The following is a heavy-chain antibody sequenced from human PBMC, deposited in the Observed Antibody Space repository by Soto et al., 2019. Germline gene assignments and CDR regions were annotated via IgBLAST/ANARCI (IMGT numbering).Heavy chain of an antibody. V-gene: IGHV4-4*02. CDR2: ISHNDLK. D-gene: IGHD2-15*01. Sequence: SGTLSLTXAVSGDSVNTHNWWAWVRQPPGKRPEWMGEISHNDLKNYHPFLKTRLSFSISRDRSSLQFSLSLRSVNARDTAVYFCALWTSSGGNADWGQGQMVTVSS. J-gene: IGHJ4*02. CDR1: GDSVNTHNW. CDR3: ALWTSSGGNAD.